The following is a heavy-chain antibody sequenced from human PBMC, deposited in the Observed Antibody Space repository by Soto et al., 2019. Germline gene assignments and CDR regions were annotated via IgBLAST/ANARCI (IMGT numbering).Heavy chain of an antibody. CDR1: GFKFTDYG. V-gene: IGHV3-33*01. J-gene: IGHJ4*02. CDR3: ARDGARIDSSGKFDY. D-gene: IGHD3-22*01. Sequence: VQLVESGGGVVQPGRSLRLSCVASGFKFTDYGLNWVRQTPGKGLEWVAISWFDGSIAYYAESVKGRFTISRDDSRNTVYLHMNSLRGEDTAMYYCARDGARIDSSGKFDYWGQGTQVTVSS. CDR2: SWFDGSIA.